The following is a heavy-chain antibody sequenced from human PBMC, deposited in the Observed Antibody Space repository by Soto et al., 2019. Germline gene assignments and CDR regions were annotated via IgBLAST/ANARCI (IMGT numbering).Heavy chain of an antibody. V-gene: IGHV3-11*01. Sequence: PGGSLRLSCAASGFTFSDYYMSWIRQAPGKGLEWVSYFSNSGSTMFYADSVKGRFTISRDNAKNSVYLHMHSLRAEDTAVYYCARDAGSFDHDSGHPYEFHYWGQGPLVTVSS. D-gene: IGHD3-22*01. CDR1: GFTFSDYY. CDR3: ARDAGSFDHDSGHPYEFHY. J-gene: IGHJ4*02. CDR2: FSNSGSTM.